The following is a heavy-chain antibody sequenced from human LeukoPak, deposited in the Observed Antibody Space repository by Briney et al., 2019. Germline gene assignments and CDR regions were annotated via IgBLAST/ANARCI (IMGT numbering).Heavy chain of an antibody. CDR2: IRYDGSNK. Sequence: GGSLRLSCAASGFTFSSYGMHWVRQAPGKGLEWLAFIRYDGSNKYYADSVKGRFTISRDNSKNTLYLQMNSLRAEDTAVYYCATMIAARPYYFDYWGQGTLVTVSS. CDR3: ATMIAARPYYFDY. D-gene: IGHD6-6*01. J-gene: IGHJ4*02. V-gene: IGHV3-30*02. CDR1: GFTFSSYG.